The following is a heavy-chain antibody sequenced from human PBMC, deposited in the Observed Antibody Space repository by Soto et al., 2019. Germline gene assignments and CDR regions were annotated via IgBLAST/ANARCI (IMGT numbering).Heavy chain of an antibody. D-gene: IGHD3-16*01. CDR1: GFTFRSFV. J-gene: IGHJ4*02. V-gene: IGHV3-30*19. CDR2: TSYDGSNK. Sequence: QVQLVESGGGVVQPGTSLRLSCVGSGFTFRSFVIHWVRQAPGKGLEWVALTSYDGSNKYYDDSVKGRFTISRDNSRNTVDMQMDSLRLEDKALYYCARWGTTGGLDVWGQGTLVSVSS. CDR3: ARWGTTGGLDV.